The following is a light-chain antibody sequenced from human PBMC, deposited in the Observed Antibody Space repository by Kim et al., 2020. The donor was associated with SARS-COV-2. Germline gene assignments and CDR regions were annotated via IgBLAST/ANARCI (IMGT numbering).Light chain of an antibody. J-gene: IGLJ1*01. CDR1: SSNIGAGYH. CDR3: QSYDSSLSGYV. Sequence: QRVTISCTGSSSNIGAGYHVHWYQQLPGTAPKLLIYGNSNRPSGVPDRFSGSKSGTSASLAITGLQAEDEADYYCQSYDSSLSGYVFGTGTKVTVL. V-gene: IGLV1-40*01. CDR2: GNS.